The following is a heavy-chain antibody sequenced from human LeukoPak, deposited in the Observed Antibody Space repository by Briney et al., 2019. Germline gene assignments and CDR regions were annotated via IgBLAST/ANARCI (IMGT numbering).Heavy chain of an antibody. CDR2: ISGRGGST. D-gene: IGHD2-8*01. V-gene: IGHV3-23*01. Sequence: GGSLRLSCAASGFTFSSYGMSWVRQAPGKGLEWVSGISGRGGSTYYADSVKGRFTISRDNSKNSLYLQMNSLRAEDTAVYYCARALIGYYFDYWGQGTLVTVSS. CDR3: ARALIGYYFDY. J-gene: IGHJ4*02. CDR1: GFTFSSYG.